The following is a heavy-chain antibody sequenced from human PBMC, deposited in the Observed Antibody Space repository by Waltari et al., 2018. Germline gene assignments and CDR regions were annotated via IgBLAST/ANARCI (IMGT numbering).Heavy chain of an antibody. CDR1: GFPFSSAA. CDR3: AKVLNNWPDVFDV. Sequence: EVQVLESGGGLIQPGGSLRLSCPASGFPFSSAAMTWVRQAPGEWLEWVSAISGSGDSTYDADSVRGRFTISGDSSRNTVWLQMSSLRVEDTAVYFCAKVLNNWPDVFDVWGQGTMVTVSS. V-gene: IGHV3-23*01. CDR2: ISGSGDST. J-gene: IGHJ3*01.